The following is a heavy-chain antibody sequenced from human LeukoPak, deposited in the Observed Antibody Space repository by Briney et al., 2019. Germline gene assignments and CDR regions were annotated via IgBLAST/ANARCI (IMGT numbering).Heavy chain of an antibody. J-gene: IGHJ1*01. Sequence: GASVKVSCKASGYTFTGYYMHWVRQAPGQGLEWMGWINPNSGGTNYAQKFQGRVTMTRDTSISTAYMELSRLRSDDTAVYYCARPSSGWYPTDFQHWGQGTLVTVSS. CDR1: GYTFTGYY. CDR2: INPNSGGT. V-gene: IGHV1-2*02. CDR3: ARPSSGWYPTDFQH. D-gene: IGHD6-19*01.